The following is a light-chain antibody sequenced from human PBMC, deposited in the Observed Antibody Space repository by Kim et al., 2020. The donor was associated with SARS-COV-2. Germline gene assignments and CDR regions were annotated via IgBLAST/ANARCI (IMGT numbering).Light chain of an antibody. J-gene: IGLJ3*02. CDR1: SGHSTYA. V-gene: IGLV4-69*01. CDR3: QTWGTGIRV. Sequence: SVNLTCTLSSGHSTYAIAWHQQQPEKGPRFLIKLNSDGSHNKGDGIPDRFSGSSSGAERYLTISSLQSEDEADYYCQTWGTGIRVFGGGTKLTVL. CDR2: LNSDGSH.